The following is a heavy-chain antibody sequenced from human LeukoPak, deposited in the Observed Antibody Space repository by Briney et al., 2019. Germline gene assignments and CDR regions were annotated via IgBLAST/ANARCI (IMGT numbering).Heavy chain of an antibody. Sequence: GGSLRLSCAASGFSFSNYAMHWVRQAPGKGLEYVSAISSNGGSTYYANSVKGRFTISRDNSKNTLYLQMGSLRAEDMAVYYCARVGGDYFDYWGQGTLVTVSS. V-gene: IGHV3-64*01. J-gene: IGHJ4*02. CDR2: ISSNGGST. D-gene: IGHD3-16*01. CDR1: GFSFSNYA. CDR3: ARVGGDYFDY.